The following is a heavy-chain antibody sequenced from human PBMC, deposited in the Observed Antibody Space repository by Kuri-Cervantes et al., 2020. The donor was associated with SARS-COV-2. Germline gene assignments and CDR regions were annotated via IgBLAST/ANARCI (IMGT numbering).Heavy chain of an antibody. J-gene: IGHJ4*02. Sequence: SETLSLTCTASGGSISSSSYYWGWIRQPPGKGLEWIGSIYYSGSTYYNPSLKSRVTISVDTSKNQFSLKLSSVTAADTAVYYCARGDYPDYWGQGTLVTVSS. CDR3: ARGDYPDY. V-gene: IGHV4-39*01. CDR1: GGSISSSSYY. D-gene: IGHD3-10*01. CDR2: IYYSGST.